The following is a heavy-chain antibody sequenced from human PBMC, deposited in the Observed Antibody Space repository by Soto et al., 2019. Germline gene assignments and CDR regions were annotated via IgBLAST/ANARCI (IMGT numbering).Heavy chain of an antibody. CDR2: INGYSGTT. D-gene: IGHD6-19*01. J-gene: IGHJ4*02. CDR3: ARKMSGWPKFDW. Sequence: QVQLVQPAAELKKPGASVNVSYMTSGYTFTSYDITWVRQAPGQGLEWMGWINGYSGTTDYAQKFQGRLTMTTDTSRGIAFMELSRLNFDATGVYFCARKMSGWPKFDWWGQGTLVTVSS. V-gene: IGHV1-18*04. CDR1: GYTFTSYD.